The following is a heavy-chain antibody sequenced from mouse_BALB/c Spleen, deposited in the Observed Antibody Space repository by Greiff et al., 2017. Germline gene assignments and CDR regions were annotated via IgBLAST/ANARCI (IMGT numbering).Heavy chain of an antibody. Sequence: EVQLQESGGGLVQPGGSLKLSCAASGFDFSRYWMSWVRQAPGKGLEWIGEINPDSSTINYTPSLKDKFIISRDNAKNTLYLQMSKVRSEDTALYYCARVDGNYAWFAYWGQGTLVTVSA. J-gene: IGHJ3*01. CDR1: GFDFSRYW. D-gene: IGHD2-1*01. CDR2: INPDSSTI. V-gene: IGHV4-1*02. CDR3: ARVDGNYAWFAY.